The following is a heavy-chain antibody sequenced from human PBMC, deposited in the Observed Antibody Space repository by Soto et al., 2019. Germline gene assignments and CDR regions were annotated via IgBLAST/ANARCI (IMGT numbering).Heavy chain of an antibody. CDR2: ISGSGGST. V-gene: IGHV3-23*01. CDR1: GFTFSSYA. Sequence: GGSLRLSCAASGFTFSSYAMNWVRQAPGKGLQWVSAISGSGGSTHYADSVKGRFTISRDNSKNTLYLQMNSLRAEDTAVYYCAKDLDPYSGSSSWGYFQHWGQGTLVTVSS. D-gene: IGHD6-13*01. CDR3: AKDLDPYSGSSSWGYFQH. J-gene: IGHJ1*01.